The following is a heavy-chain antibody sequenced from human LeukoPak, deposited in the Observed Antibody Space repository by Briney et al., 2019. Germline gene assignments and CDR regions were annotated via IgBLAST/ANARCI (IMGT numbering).Heavy chain of an antibody. CDR1: GFTFSSYA. CDR2: ISGSGGST. D-gene: IGHD4-17*01. V-gene: IGHV3-23*01. Sequence: GGSLRLSCAASGFTFSSYAMSWVRQAPGKGLEWVSAISGSGGSTYYADSVKGRLTISRDNSKNTLYLQMNSLRAEDTAVYYCAKTTDYGDDNWFDPWGQGTLVTVSS. CDR3: AKTTDYGDDNWFDP. J-gene: IGHJ5*02.